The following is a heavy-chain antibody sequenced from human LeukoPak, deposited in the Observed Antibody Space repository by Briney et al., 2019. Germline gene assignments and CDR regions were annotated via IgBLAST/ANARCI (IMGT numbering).Heavy chain of an antibody. CDR2: IKQDGSEK. J-gene: IGHJ3*02. CDR1: GFTFSSYW. V-gene: IGHV3-7*03. D-gene: IGHD2-15*01. CDR3: AKAASGRSCYGLGGLMCAFDI. Sequence: PGGSLRLSCAGSGFTFSSYWMSWVRQAPGKGLEWVANIKQDGSEKHYVDSVKGRFTISRDNAKNSLFLQMNSLRAEDMALYYCAKAASGRSCYGLGGLMCAFDIWGQGTMVTVSS.